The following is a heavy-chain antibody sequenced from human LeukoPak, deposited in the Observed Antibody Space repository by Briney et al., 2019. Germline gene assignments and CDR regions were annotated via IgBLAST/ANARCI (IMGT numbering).Heavy chain of an antibody. CDR2: ISAYNGNT. CDR3: ARPEVGYSYGNAFDI. D-gene: IGHD5-18*01. V-gene: IGHV1-18*01. CDR1: GYTFTSYG. Sequence: ASVKVSCKASGYTFTSYGISWVRQAPGQGLEWMGWISAYNGNTNYAQKLQGRVTMTTDTSTSTAYMELRSLRSDDTAVYYCARPEVGYSYGNAFDIWGQGTMVTVSS. J-gene: IGHJ3*02.